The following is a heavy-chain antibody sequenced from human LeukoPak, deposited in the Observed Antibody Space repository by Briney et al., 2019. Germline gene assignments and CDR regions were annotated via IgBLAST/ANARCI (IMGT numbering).Heavy chain of an antibody. D-gene: IGHD5-18*01. CDR3: ARKAQTEGYSYGDNWFDP. V-gene: IGHV1-2*02. CDR1: GYTFTGYY. Sequence: GASVKVSCKASGYTFTGYYMHWVRQAPGQGLEWMGWINPNSGGTNYAQKFQGRVTMTRDTSISTAYMELSRLRSDDTAVYYCARKAQTEGYSYGDNWFDPWGQGTLVTVSS. CDR2: INPNSGGT. J-gene: IGHJ5*02.